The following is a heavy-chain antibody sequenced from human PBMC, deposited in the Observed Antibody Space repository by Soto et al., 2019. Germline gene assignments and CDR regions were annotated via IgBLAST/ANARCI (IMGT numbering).Heavy chain of an antibody. D-gene: IGHD3-16*01. Sequence: QLQLVQSAAEVKKPGASVRVSCKAYGYPFIKYGISWIRQAPEQGLEWMGWIKVDSGYTNYAQKFQGRVTMTADTSSDTAFMELRSLRLDDTAVYFCATSYVTGFDPWCQGTLVSVYS. CDR2: IKVDSGYT. J-gene: IGHJ5*02. CDR1: GYPFIKYG. CDR3: ATSYVTGFDP. V-gene: IGHV1-18*04.